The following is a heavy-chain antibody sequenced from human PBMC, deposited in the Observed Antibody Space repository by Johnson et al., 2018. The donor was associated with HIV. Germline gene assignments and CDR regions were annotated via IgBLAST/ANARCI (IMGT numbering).Heavy chain of an antibody. CDR2: ISYDGTT. Sequence: QLQLVESGGCVVQPGRSLRLPCAASGFTFSSHGMHSVRQAPAKGLEWVAVISYDGTTYYADFVKGRFTISRDSSKDTLYLQMNSLRAEDTAVYYCTRGGGAYCSSTSCSSAFDIWGQGTVVTVSS. CDR3: TRGGGAYCSSTSCSSAFDI. CDR1: GFTFSSHG. V-gene: IGHV3-30*14. J-gene: IGHJ3*02. D-gene: IGHD2-2*01.